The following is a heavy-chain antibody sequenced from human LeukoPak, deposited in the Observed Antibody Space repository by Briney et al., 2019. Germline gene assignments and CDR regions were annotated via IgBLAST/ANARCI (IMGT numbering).Heavy chain of an antibody. V-gene: IGHV3-64*01. CDR1: GFTVSSNY. CDR2: ISSNGGST. CDR3: ARDALVATAYYYYYYMDV. D-gene: IGHD5-12*01. Sequence: GGSLRLSCAASGFTVSSNYMSWVRQAPGKGLEYVSAISSNGGSTYYANSVKGRFTISRDNSKNTLYLQMGSLRAEDMAVYYCARDALVATAYYYYYYMDVWGKGTTVTVSS. J-gene: IGHJ6*03.